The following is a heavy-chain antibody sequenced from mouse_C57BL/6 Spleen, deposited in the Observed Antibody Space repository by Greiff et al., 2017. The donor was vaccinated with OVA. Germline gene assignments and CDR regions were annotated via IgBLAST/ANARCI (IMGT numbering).Heavy chain of an antibody. CDR2: INPSSGYT. V-gene: IGHV1-4*01. CDR1: GYTFTSYT. CDR3: AREVYGNYAWFAY. D-gene: IGHD2-1*01. Sequence: LEESGAELARPGASVKMSCKASGYTFTSYTMHWVKQRPGQGLEWIGYINPSSGYTKYNQKFKDKATLTADKSSSTAYMQLSSLTSEDSAVYYCAREVYGNYAWFAYWGQGTLVTVSA. J-gene: IGHJ3*01.